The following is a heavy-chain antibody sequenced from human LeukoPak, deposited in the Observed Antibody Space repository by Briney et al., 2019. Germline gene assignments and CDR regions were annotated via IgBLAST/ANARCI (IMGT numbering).Heavy chain of an antibody. J-gene: IGHJ4*02. V-gene: IGHV3-13*01. CDR3: ARVAKERVGGVYYFDY. D-gene: IGHD1-1*01. CDR1: GFTFSDYD. CDR2: IGTAGDT. Sequence: GGSLRLSCAASGFTFSDYDMHWVRRATGKGLEWVSAIGTAGDTYYTGSVKGRFTISRENAKNSLYLQMNSLRAGDTAVYYCARVAKERVGGVYYFDYWGQGTLVTVSS.